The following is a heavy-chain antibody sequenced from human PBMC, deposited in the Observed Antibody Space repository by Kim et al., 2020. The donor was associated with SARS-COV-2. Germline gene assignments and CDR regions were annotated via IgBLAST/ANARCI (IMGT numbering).Heavy chain of an antibody. CDR2: ISGDGGNT. D-gene: IGHD6-19*01. V-gene: IGHV3-23*01. J-gene: IGHJ2*01. CDR3: SVAPLYLDWSFDL. CDR1: GFTFSSYA. Sequence: GGSLRLSCAASGFTFSSYAMSWVRQAPGKGLEWVSAISGDGGNTYYADSVKGRFTISRDNSKITLYLQMNSLRAEDTAVYYCSVAPLYLDWSFDLWGRGTLVTVSS.